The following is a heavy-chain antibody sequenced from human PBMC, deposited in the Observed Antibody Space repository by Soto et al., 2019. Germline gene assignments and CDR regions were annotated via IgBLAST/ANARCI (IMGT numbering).Heavy chain of an antibody. CDR2: IHSSGPT. CDR3: ARDRIIGTSYSDY. J-gene: IGHJ4*02. D-gene: IGHD1-7*01. CDR1: SGSINSFY. V-gene: IGHV4-4*07. Sequence: SETLSLTCSVSSGSINSFYWSWIRQPAGKGLEWNGRIHSSGPTNYNPPLKSRVTMSVDTSKNQFSLKLTSVTAADTAVYYCARDRIIGTSYSDYWGQGILVTVSS.